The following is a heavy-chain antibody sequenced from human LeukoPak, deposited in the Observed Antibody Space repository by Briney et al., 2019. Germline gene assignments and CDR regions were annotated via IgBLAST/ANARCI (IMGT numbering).Heavy chain of an antibody. CDR3: ARWGREMATSFDP. CDR2: INWNGGGT. Sequence: PGGSLRLSCAASGFTFDDYGMSWVRHAPGKGLEWVSGINWNGGGTGYPDSVKGRFTISRDNAKNSLYLQMNSLRAEDTALSYCARWGREMATSFDPWGQGTLVTVSS. V-gene: IGHV3-20*04. J-gene: IGHJ5*02. D-gene: IGHD5-24*01. CDR1: GFTFDDYG.